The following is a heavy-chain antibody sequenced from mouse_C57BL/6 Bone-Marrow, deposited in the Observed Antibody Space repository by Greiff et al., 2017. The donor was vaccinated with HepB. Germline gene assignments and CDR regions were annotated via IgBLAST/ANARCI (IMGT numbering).Heavy chain of an antibody. V-gene: IGHV1-55*01. CDR2: IYPGSGST. Sequence: QVHVKQPGAELVKPGASVKMSCKASGYTFTSYWITWVKQRPGQGLEWIGDIYPGSGSTNYNEKFKSKATLTVDTSSSTAYMQLSSLTSEDSAVYYCASTKTGFDYWGQGTTLTVSS. CDR1: GYTFTSYW. D-gene: IGHD4-1*01. J-gene: IGHJ2*01. CDR3: ASTKTGFDY.